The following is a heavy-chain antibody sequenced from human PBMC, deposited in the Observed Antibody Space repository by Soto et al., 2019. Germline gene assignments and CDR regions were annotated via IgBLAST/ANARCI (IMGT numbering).Heavy chain of an antibody. CDR2: MNPNSGNT. V-gene: IGHV1-8*01. CDR3: ARVGLRFLEWLPATDYYGMDV. D-gene: IGHD3-3*01. J-gene: IGHJ6*02. Sequence: ASVKVSCKASGYTFTSYDINWVRQATGQGLEWMGWMNPNSGNTGYAQKFQGRVTMTRNTSISTAYMELSSLRSEDTAVYYCARVGLRFLEWLPATDYYGMDVWGQGTTVTVSS. CDR1: GYTFTSYD.